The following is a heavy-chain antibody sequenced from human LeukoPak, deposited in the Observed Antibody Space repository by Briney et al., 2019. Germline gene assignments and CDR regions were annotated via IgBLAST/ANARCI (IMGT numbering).Heavy chain of an antibody. CDR2: IKRDGSEK. CDR1: GFTFSYYW. D-gene: IGHD3-10*01. CDR3: ARSALDTSGTYYNPQPFDY. V-gene: IGHV3-7*05. J-gene: IGHJ4*02. Sequence: PGGSLRLSCAASGFTFSYYWMSWVRQSPGKGLEWVANIKRDGSEKHYVDSVKGRFTISRDNAENSLYLQMNSLRPEDTAVYYCARSALDTSGTYYNPQPFDYWGQGTLVTVSS.